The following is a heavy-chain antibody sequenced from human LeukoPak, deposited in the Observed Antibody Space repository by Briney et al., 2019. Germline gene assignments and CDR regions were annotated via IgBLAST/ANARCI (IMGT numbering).Heavy chain of an antibody. CDR1: GGSISTYY. V-gene: IGHV4-59*08. D-gene: IGHD1-1*01. J-gene: IGHJ3*02. Sequence: SETLSLTCTVSGGSISTYYWSWLRQSPGKGLEWLGSIYYSGSTNYNPSLKSRVTISVDTSKNQFSLELSSVTAADTAVCYCAVNSTKHTFDIWGQGTMVTVSS. CDR2: IYYSGST. CDR3: AVNSTKHTFDI.